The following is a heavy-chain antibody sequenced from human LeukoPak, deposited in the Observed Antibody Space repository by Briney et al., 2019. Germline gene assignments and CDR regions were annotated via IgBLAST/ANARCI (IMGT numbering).Heavy chain of an antibody. CDR2: MKPNSGNT. Sequence: ASAKVSCKASGYTFTSYDINWVRQATGQGLEWMGWMKPNSGNTGYAQKLQRRVTMTRNTSISTAYMELSSLRSEDKAVYYCARANRGYSYGHTPQVFYWGQGTLVTVSS. D-gene: IGHD5-18*01. CDR3: ARANRGYSYGHTPQVFY. V-gene: IGHV1-8*01. J-gene: IGHJ4*02. CDR1: GYTFTSYD.